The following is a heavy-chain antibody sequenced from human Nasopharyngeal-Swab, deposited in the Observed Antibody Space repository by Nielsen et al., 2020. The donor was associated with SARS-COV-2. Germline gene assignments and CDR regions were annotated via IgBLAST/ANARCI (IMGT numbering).Heavy chain of an antibody. CDR2: IWYDGSNK. CDR3: ARGTCDSSGWRPGMDV. Sequence: VRQAPGKGLEWVAVIWYDGSNKYYADSVKGRFTISRDNSKNTLYLQMSSLRAEDTAVYYCARGTCDSSGWRPGMDVWGQGTTVTVSS. D-gene: IGHD6-19*01. V-gene: IGHV3-33*01. J-gene: IGHJ6*02.